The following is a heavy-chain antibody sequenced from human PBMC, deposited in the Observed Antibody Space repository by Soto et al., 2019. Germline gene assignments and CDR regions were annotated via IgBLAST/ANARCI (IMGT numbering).Heavy chain of an antibody. Sequence: QVQLQESGPGLVKPSETLSLTCTVSGGSISTYSWNWIRQPPGKGLEWIGYGDYTGSTSYNLSLRRRVTISVDTSKIQFSVKLRSVTAADTAVYYCAREGLQGWVYHWGQGTLVTVSS. V-gene: IGHV4-59*01. CDR3: AREGLQGWVYH. CDR1: GGSISTYS. J-gene: IGHJ5*02. CDR2: GDYTGST.